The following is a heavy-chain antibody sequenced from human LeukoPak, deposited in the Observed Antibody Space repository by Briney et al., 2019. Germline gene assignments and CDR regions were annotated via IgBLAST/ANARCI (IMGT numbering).Heavy chain of an antibody. CDR3: Y. J-gene: IGHJ4*02. CDR2: INTNTGDP. D-gene: IGHD2-21*02. V-gene: IGHV7-4-1*01. CDR1: GYVFTNYA. Sequence: ASVKVSCKASGYVFTNYAMNWVRQAPGQGLEWMGWINTNTGDPTYAQGFTGRFVFSLDTSVTTAYFCAREGEVGDWYGGVDYWGQGTLVTVSS.